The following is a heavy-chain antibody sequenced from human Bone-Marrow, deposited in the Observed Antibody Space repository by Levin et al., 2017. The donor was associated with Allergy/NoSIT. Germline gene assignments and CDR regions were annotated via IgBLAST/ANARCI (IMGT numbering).Heavy chain of an antibody. CDR2: IYPGDSDT. D-gene: IGHD2-15*01. CDR3: ARQTPTLFKYCSGGSCYGAFNI. J-gene: IGHJ3*02. CDR1: GYNFTNFW. Sequence: GESLKISCKGSGYNFTNFWIAWVRQMPGKGLEWMGPIYPGDSDTRYSPSFQGQVTISAAKSISTAYLQWSSLKASDTAIYYCARQTPTLFKYCSGGSCYGAFNIWGQGTMVTVSS. V-gene: IGHV5-51*01.